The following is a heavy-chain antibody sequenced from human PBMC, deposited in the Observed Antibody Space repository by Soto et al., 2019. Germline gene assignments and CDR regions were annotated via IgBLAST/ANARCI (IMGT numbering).Heavy chain of an antibody. CDR1: GYTFTSYG. D-gene: IGHD5-18*01. CDR2: ISAYNGNT. V-gene: IGHV1-18*01. CDR3: ARIVDTAMVPYMDV. Sequence: GASVKVSCKASGYTFTSYGVSWVRQAPGQGLEWMGWISAYNGNTNYAQKLQGRVTMTTDTSTSTAYMELRSLRSDDTAVYYCARIVDTAMVPYMDVWGKGTTVTAP. J-gene: IGHJ6*03.